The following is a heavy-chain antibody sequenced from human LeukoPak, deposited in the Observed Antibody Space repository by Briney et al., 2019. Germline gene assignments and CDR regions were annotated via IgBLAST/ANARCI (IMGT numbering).Heavy chain of an antibody. CDR1: GFTFSSYG. D-gene: IGHD4-17*01. V-gene: IGHV3-33*01. Sequence: GGSLRLSCAASGFTFSSYGVHWVRQAPGKGLEWVAVIWYDGSNKYYADSVKGRFTISRDNSKNTLYLQMNSLRAEDTAVYYCARETPSLYGDYSYGMDVWGQGTTVTVSS. CDR2: IWYDGSNK. CDR3: ARETPSLYGDYSYGMDV. J-gene: IGHJ6*02.